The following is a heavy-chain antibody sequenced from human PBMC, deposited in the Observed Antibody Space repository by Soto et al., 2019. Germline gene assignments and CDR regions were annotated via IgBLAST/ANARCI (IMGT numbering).Heavy chain of an antibody. J-gene: IGHJ6*02. CDR1: GGSISGDYYH. CDR3: AREDDGGDRDYYGLDV. D-gene: IGHD2-21*02. V-gene: IGHV4-30-4*08. CDR2: VFHSGSV. Sequence: QVQLQQSGPGLVKPSQTLSLTCTVSGGSISGDYYHWTWIRQSPGKGLEWIGYVFHSGSVLYNPSRMSRLNISVDTSKNQFSLRLSSVTAADTAVYFCAREDDGGDRDYYGLDVWGQGTTVTVSS.